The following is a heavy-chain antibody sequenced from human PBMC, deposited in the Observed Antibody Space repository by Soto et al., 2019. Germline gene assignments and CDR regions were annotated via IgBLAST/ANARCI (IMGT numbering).Heavy chain of an antibody. V-gene: IGHV6-1*01. Sequence: PSQTLSLTCAISGDSVSSNSGAWNWIRQSPSRGLEWLGRTYYRSKWYNDYAESVKSRITINPDTSKNQFSLHLNSVTAADTAVYYCARETYGDYVGYFDSWGQRTLVTVSS. CDR2: TYYRSKWYN. D-gene: IGHD4-17*01. CDR1: GDSVSSNSGA. J-gene: IGHJ4*02. CDR3: ARETYGDYVGYFDS.